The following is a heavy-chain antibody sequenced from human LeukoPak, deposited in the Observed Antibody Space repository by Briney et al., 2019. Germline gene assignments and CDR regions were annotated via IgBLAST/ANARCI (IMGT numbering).Heavy chain of an antibody. CDR2: MNPNSGNT. Sequence: GASVKVSCKASGYTFTSYDINWVRQATGQGLEWMGWMNPNSGNTGYAQEFQGRVAMTRNTSISTAYMELSSLRSEDTAVYYCAREQWIVATMKHFDYWGQGTLVTVSS. D-gene: IGHD5-12*01. J-gene: IGHJ4*02. CDR1: GYTFTSYD. CDR3: AREQWIVATMKHFDY. V-gene: IGHV1-8*01.